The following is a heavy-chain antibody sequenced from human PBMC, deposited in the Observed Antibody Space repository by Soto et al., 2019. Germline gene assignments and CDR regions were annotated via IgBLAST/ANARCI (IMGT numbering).Heavy chain of an antibody. CDR2: ISYDGSNK. V-gene: IGHV3-30*03. CDR1: GFTFSSYG. CDR3: ARSDTYYHDHAFDI. Sequence: PGGSLRLSCAASGFTFSSYGMHWVRQAPGKGLEWVAVISYDGSNKYYADSVKGRFTISRDNSKNTLYLQMNSLRAEDTAVYYCARSDTYYHDHAFDIWGQGTMVTV. J-gene: IGHJ3*02. D-gene: IGHD3-22*01.